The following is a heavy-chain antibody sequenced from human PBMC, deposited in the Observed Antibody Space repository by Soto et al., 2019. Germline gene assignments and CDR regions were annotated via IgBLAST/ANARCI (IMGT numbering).Heavy chain of an antibody. Sequence: ASVTVSCKASVYTFTSYGISWVRQAPGQGLEWMGWISAYNGNTNYAQKLQGRVTMTEDTSTDTAYMELSSLRSEDTAVYYCATPHYYDSSGLDYWGQGTLVTVSS. CDR2: ISAYNGNT. D-gene: IGHD3-22*01. V-gene: IGHV1-18*01. CDR1: VYTFTSYG. J-gene: IGHJ4*02. CDR3: ATPHYYDSSGLDY.